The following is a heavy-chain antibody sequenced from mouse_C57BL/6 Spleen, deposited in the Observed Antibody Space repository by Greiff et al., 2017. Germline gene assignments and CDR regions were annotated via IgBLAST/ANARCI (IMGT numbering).Heavy chain of an antibody. CDR2: IDPETGGT. D-gene: IGHD1-1*01. J-gene: IGHJ2*01. V-gene: IGHV1-15*01. CDR3: TRRNYYGSSP. CDR1: GYTFTDYE. Sequence: QVHVKQSGAELVRPGASVTLSCKASGYTFTDYEMHWVKQTPVHGLEWIGAIDPETGGTAYNQKFKGKAILTADKSSSTAYMELRSLTSEDSAVYYCTRRNYYGSSPWGQGTTLTVSS.